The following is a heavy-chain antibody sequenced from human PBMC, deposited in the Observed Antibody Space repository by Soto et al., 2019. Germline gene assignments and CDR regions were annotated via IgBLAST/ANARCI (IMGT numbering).Heavy chain of an antibody. Sequence: EVQLLESGGGLVQPGGSLRLSCAASGFTFRNYAMSWARQAPGKGLEWVSAISGSGGTTHYAASVKGRFTISRDNSKNTLYKQMNRLRVEDTAVYYCAKDRSSTCCDAFDYWGQGSLVTVSS. D-gene: IGHD2-2*01. CDR1: GFTFRNYA. J-gene: IGHJ4*02. CDR3: AKDRSSTCCDAFDY. V-gene: IGHV3-23*01. CDR2: ISGSGGTT.